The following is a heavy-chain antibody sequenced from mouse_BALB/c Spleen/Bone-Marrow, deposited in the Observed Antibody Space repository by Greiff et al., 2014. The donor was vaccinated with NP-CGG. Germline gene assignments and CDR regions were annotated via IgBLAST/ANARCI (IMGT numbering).Heavy chain of an antibody. V-gene: IGHV1-9*01. CDR1: GYTFSSYW. Sequence: QVQLQQSGAELMKSGASVKISCKATGYTFSSYWIEWVKQRPGHGLEWIGEILPGSGSTNYNEKFKGKATFTADTSSNTAYMQLSSLTSEDSAVYYCARELGLRLAYWGQGTLVTVSA. CDR3: ARELGLRLAY. CDR2: ILPGSGST. D-gene: IGHD3-1*01. J-gene: IGHJ3*01.